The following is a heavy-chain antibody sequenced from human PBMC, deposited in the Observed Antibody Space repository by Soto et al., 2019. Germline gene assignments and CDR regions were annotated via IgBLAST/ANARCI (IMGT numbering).Heavy chain of an antibody. V-gene: IGHV4-30-4*02. J-gene: IGHJ5*02. CDR2: IYVTGAV. CDR1: GAALNIGNYY. CDR3: ARLGIATNNYNWVDP. Sequence: SDSLSLACSVSGAALNIGNYYWSLIRQVPGKGLEWIGHIYVTGAVDYNPSLRDRITISQDTSERQFSLNLRLVTAADTAVYYCARLGIATNNYNWVDPWGQGNLVTVSS. D-gene: IGHD2-21*01.